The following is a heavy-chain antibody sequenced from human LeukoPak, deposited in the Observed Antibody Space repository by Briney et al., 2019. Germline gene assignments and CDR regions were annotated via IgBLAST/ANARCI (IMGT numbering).Heavy chain of an antibody. CDR2: ITSSGAAT. CDR1: GFTFSSYA. V-gene: IGHV3-23*01. Sequence: GGSLRLSCAASGFTFSSYAMSWVRQAPGKGLEWVSSITSSGAATYYADSVKGRFTISRDNSDNTLYLQMNSLRAEDTAVYYCAKGSRETYYYYYYMDVWGKGNTVTVSS. D-gene: IGHD1-26*01. J-gene: IGHJ6*03. CDR3: AKGSRETYYYYYYMDV.